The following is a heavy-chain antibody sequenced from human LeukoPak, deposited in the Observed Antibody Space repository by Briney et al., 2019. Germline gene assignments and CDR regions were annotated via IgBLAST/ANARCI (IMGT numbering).Heavy chain of an antibody. D-gene: IGHD4/OR15-4a*01. J-gene: IGHJ4*02. Sequence: GGSLRLSCAASGFTFSNYGMQWVRQAPGKGLEWVAVISYDGSTKFYEDSVKGRFTISRDNSKNTLFLQMNSLRAEDTAVYCCVKEFGGYAYGAYFDYWGRGTLVTVSS. CDR2: ISYDGSTK. CDR1: GFTFSNYG. CDR3: VKEFGGYAYGAYFDY. V-gene: IGHV3-30*18.